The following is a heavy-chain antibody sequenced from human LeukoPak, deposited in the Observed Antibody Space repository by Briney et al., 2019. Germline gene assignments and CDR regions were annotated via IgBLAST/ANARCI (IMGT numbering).Heavy chain of an antibody. V-gene: IGHV1-2*02. D-gene: IGHD2-2*01. CDR1: GYTFTGYY. J-gene: IGHJ4*02. CDR2: INPNSGGT. CDR3: ARGHGYCSSTSCSTHLDY. Sequence: ASVKVSCKASGYTFTGYYMHWVRQAPGQGLEWMGWINPNSGGTNYAQKFQGRVTMTRDTSISTAYMELSRLRSDDTAVYYCARGHGYCSSTSCSTHLDYWGQGTLVTVSS.